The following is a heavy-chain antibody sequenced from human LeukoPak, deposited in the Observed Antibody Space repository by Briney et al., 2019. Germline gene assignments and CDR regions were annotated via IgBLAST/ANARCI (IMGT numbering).Heavy chain of an antibody. D-gene: IGHD4/OR15-4a*01. J-gene: IGHJ4*02. Sequence: PGGSLRLSCAASGFTFSTYGMHWVRQAPGKGLEWVAVISYDGSNEYYGDSVKGRFTISRDNSKSTLYLQMNSLRAEDTAVYYCVRDVGYGAHKEAYWGQGTLVTVSS. CDR3: VRDVGYGAHKEAY. V-gene: IGHV3-30*03. CDR2: ISYDGSNE. CDR1: GFTFSTYG.